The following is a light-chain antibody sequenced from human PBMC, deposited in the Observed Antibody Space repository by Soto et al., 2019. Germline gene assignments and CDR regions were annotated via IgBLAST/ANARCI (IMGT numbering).Light chain of an antibody. J-gene: IGLJ3*02. CDR3: ETWDSKIRV. V-gene: IGLV4-60*02. CDR1: SGHSSYI. Sequence: QLVLTQSSSASASLGSSVKLTCTLSSGHSSYIIAWHQQQPGKAPRYLMKLEGSGSYNKGSGVPDRFSGSSSGADRYLTISNLQFEDEADYYCETWDSKIRVFGGGTKLTVL. CDR2: LEGSGSY.